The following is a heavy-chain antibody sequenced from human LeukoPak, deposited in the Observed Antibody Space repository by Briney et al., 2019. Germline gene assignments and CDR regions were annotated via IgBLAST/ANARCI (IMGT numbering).Heavy chain of an antibody. CDR3: ARVFLYSSSWYGSRGAFDI. D-gene: IGHD6-13*01. CDR2: LNPNSGGT. Sequence: ASVKVSCKASGYTFTGYYMHWVRQAPGQGLEWMGWLNPNSGGTNYAQKFQGRVTMTRDTSISTAYMELSRLRSDDTAVYYCARVFLYSSSWYGSRGAFDIWGQGTMVTVSS. CDR1: GYTFTGYY. V-gene: IGHV1-2*02. J-gene: IGHJ3*02.